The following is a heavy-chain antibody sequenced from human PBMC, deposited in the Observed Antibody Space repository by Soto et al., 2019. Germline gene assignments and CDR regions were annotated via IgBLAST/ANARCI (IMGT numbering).Heavy chain of an antibody. CDR2: LSGSSANT. D-gene: IGHD6-13*01. CDR1: GFTFSSYV. Sequence: GGSLRLSCTASGFTFSSYVMSWVRQAPGKGLEWVSALSGSSANTYYADSVKGRFTISRDNSKNTLYLQMNSLRAEDTAFYYCAKDKTLSSSWPYYFDYWGQGTTVTVSS. CDR3: AKDKTLSSSWPYYFDY. J-gene: IGHJ4*03. V-gene: IGHV3-23*01.